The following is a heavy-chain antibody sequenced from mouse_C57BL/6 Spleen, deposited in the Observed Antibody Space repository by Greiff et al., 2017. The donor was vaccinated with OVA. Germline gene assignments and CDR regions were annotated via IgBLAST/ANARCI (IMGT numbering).Heavy chain of an antibody. CDR1: GYSFTDYN. J-gene: IGHJ4*01. CDR2: INPNYGTT. D-gene: IGHD1-1*01. V-gene: IGHV1-39*01. Sequence: EVKLVESGPELVKPGASVKISCKASGYSFTDYNMNWVKQSNGKSLEWIGVINPNYGTTSYNQKFKGKATLTVDQSSSTAYMQLNSLTSEDSAVYYCARSPLYGSSYGNAMDYWGQGTSVTVSS. CDR3: ARSPLYGSSYGNAMDY.